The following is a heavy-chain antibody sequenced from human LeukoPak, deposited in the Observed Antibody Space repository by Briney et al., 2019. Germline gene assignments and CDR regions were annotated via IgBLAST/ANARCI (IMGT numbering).Heavy chain of an antibody. J-gene: IGHJ3*02. Sequence: PSETLSLTCTVSGGSISSYYWSWIRQPPGKGLEWIGYIYYSGSTYYNPSLKSRVTISVDTSKNQFSLKLSSVTAADTAVYYCARAVLLSDKDAFDIWGQGTMVTVSS. V-gene: IGHV4-59*08. CDR3: ARAVLLSDKDAFDI. CDR2: IYYSGST. CDR1: GGSISSYY. D-gene: IGHD3-10*01.